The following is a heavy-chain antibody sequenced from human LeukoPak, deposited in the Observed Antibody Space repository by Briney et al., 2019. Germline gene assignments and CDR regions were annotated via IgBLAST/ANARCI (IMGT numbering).Heavy chain of an antibody. CDR1: GFTFSSYA. Sequence: GGSLRLSCAASGFTFSSYAMSWVRQAPGKGLEWVSSISDSGGYTFYADSVKGRFTISRDNSKNTVYLQMNSLRAEDTAVYYCAKGGSYRSQPYFDYWGQGTPVTVSS. V-gene: IGHV3-23*01. J-gene: IGHJ4*02. CDR2: ISDSGGYT. CDR3: AKGGSYRSQPYFDY. D-gene: IGHD3-16*02.